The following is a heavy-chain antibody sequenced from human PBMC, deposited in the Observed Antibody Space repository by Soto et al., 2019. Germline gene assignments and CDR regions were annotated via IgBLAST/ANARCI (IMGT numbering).Heavy chain of an antibody. CDR2: ISGSGGST. CDR3: AKYGSWSYYFDY. CDR1: GFTFSSYA. V-gene: IGHV3-23*01. Sequence: EVQLLESGGGLVQPGGSLRLSCAASGFTFSSYAMSWVRQAPGKGLERVSAISGSGGSTYYADSVKGRITISRDNATNALYLQMNSLSTEATAVSYAAKYGSWSYYFDYWGQGTLVTVSA. J-gene: IGHJ4*02. D-gene: IGHD3-10*01.